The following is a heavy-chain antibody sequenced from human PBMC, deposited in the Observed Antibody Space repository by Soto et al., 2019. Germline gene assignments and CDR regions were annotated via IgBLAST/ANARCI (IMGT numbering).Heavy chain of an antibody. J-gene: IGHJ4*02. CDR1: GFIFYDYA. Sequence: QVQLVESGGGVVQPGRSLRLSCAASGFIFYDYAMHWVRQAPGKGLEWLAVISSDGSNQYYADSVKGRFTISRDRSENKLFLQVNRLRAEDKAVFYCARGSGEQWLVLGAWGGQGTLVTVSS. CDR3: ARGSGEQWLVLGAW. V-gene: IGHV3-30-3*01. D-gene: IGHD6-19*01. CDR2: ISSDGSNQ.